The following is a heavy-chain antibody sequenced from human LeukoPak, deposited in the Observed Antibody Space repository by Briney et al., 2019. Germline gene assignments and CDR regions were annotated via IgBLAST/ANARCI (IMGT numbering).Heavy chain of an antibody. J-gene: IGHJ3*02. V-gene: IGHV4-34*01. Sequence: SETLSLTCAVYGGSFSGYYWSWIRQPPGKGLEWIGEINHSGSTNYNPSLKSRVTISVDTSKNQFSLKLSSVTAADTAVYYCARGDYYDSQDAFDIWGQGTMVTVSS. CDR2: INHSGST. CDR3: ARGDYYDSQDAFDI. D-gene: IGHD3-22*01. CDR1: GGSFSGYY.